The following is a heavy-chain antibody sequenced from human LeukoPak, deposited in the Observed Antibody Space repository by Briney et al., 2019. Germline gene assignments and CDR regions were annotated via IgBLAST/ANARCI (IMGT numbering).Heavy chain of an antibody. CDR2: IYTSGST. CDR1: GGSISSYY. Sequence: SETLSLTCTVSGGSISSYYWSWIRQPAGKGLEWIGRIYTSGSTNYNPSLKSRVTMSVDTSKNQFSLKLSSVTAADTAVYYCARAHKYYYDSSGYYPGLGFDYWGQGTLVTVSS. D-gene: IGHD3-22*01. CDR3: ARAHKYYYDSSGYYPGLGFDY. J-gene: IGHJ4*02. V-gene: IGHV4-4*07.